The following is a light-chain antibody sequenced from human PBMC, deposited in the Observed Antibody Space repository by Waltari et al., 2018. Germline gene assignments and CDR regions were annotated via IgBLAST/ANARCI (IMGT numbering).Light chain of an antibody. CDR3: QQYGSSFMYT. V-gene: IGKV3-20*01. CDR1: QSVSSSY. Sequence: EIVLTQSPGTLSLSPGERATLSCRASQSVSSSYLAWYQQKPGQAPRLLIFGASSRATGIPDRFSGSGSGTDFTLTISRLEPEDFAVYYCQQYGSSFMYTFGQGTNLEIK. J-gene: IGKJ2*01. CDR2: GAS.